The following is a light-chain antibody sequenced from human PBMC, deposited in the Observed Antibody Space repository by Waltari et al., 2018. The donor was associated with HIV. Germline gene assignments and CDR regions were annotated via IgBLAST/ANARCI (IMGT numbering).Light chain of an antibody. V-gene: IGLV2-14*03. J-gene: IGLJ2*01. Sequence: QSALTQPASVSGSPGQSITLSCPGNSGDVGGYNYVSWYQQHPGKVPQLIIYEVSIRPSGVSDRFSGFKSGNTASLTISGLQAEDEADYHCSSYTGRSTHVVFGGGTKLTVL. CDR1: SGDVGGYNY. CDR2: EVS. CDR3: SSYTGRSTHVV.